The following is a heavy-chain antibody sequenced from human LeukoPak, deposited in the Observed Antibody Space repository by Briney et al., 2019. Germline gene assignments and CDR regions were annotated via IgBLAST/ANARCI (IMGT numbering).Heavy chain of an antibody. CDR1: GYTFTSYD. CDR3: ARGQLSSGSYWGYYYYYYMDV. D-gene: IGHD3-10*01. Sequence: ASVKVSCKASGYTFTSYDINWVRQATGQGLEWMGWMNPNSGNTGYAQKFQGRVTMTRNTSISTAYMELSSLRSEDTAVYYCARGQLSSGSYWGYYYYYYMDVWGKGTTVTISS. V-gene: IGHV1-8*01. CDR2: MNPNSGNT. J-gene: IGHJ6*03.